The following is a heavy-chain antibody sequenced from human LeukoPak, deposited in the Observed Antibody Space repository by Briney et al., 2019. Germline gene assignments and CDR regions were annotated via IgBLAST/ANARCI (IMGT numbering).Heavy chain of an antibody. CDR3: ASGLYYDFWTDLQT. CDR2: FDPEDGET. Sequence: ASVKVSCKVSGYTLTELSMHWVRQAPGKGLEWMGGFDPEDGETIYAQKFQGRVTMTEYTSTDTAYMELSSLRSEDTAVYYCASGLYYDFWTDLQTWGQGTLVTVSS. CDR1: GYTLTELS. V-gene: IGHV1-24*01. J-gene: IGHJ5*02. D-gene: IGHD3-3*01.